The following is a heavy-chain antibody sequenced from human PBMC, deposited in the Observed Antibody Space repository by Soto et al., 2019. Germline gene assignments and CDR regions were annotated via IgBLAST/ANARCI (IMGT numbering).Heavy chain of an antibody. D-gene: IGHD2-2*01. CDR1: GGSFSGYY. Sequence: SETLSLTCAVYGGSFSGYYWSWIRQPPGKGLEWIGEINHSGSTNYNPSLKSRVTISVDTSKNQFSLKLSSVTAADTAVYYCSIVVVPAAMGGSYYYGMDVWGQGITVTVSS. CDR3: SIVVVPAAMGGSYYYGMDV. J-gene: IGHJ6*02. V-gene: IGHV4-34*01. CDR2: INHSGST.